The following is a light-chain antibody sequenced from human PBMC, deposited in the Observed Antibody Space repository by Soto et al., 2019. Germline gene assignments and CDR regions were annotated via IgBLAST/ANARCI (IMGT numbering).Light chain of an antibody. CDR2: GAS. J-gene: IGKJ4*01. Sequence: EIVITQSPDTLSVSPGERATLSCRARQSVSSNLAWYQQKPGQAPRLLIYGASTRATGIPARFSGSGSGTEFTLTISSLQSEDFAVYYCQQYNNWPPLFGGGTKVDIK. CDR3: QQYNNWPPL. V-gene: IGKV3-15*01. CDR1: QSVSSN.